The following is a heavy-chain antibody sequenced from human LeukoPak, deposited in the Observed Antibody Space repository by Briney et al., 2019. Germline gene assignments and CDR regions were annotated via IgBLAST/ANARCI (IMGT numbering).Heavy chain of an antibody. CDR2: TYYRSKWYN. Sequence: SQTLSLTCAISGDSVSSDSAAWNWIRQSPSRGLEWLGRTYYRSKWYNDYAVSVKSRITINPDTSKNQFSLQLNSVTPEDTAVYYCAREDYYGDYYYYGMDVWGQGTTVTVSS. CDR1: GDSVSSDSAA. CDR3: AREDYYGDYYYYGMDV. V-gene: IGHV6-1*01. D-gene: IGHD4-17*01. J-gene: IGHJ6*02.